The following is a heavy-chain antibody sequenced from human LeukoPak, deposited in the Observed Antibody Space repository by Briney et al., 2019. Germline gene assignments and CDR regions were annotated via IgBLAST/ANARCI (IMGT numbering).Heavy chain of an antibody. J-gene: IGHJ6*02. Sequence: ASVKVSCKASGYTFTSYGISWVRQAPGQGLEWMGWISAYNGNTNYAQKLQGRVTMITDTSTSTAYMELRSLRSDDTAVYYCARVLGDTAMVTRVYYYYGMDVWGQGTTVTVSS. V-gene: IGHV1-18*01. CDR2: ISAYNGNT. CDR3: ARVLGDTAMVTRVYYYYGMDV. D-gene: IGHD5-18*01. CDR1: GYTFTSYG.